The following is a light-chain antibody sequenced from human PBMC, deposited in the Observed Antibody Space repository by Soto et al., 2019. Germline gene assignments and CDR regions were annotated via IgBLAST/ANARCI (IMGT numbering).Light chain of an antibody. J-gene: IGLJ2*01. CDR3: TSFARSEDPCVV. Sequence: QSALTQPPSASGSPGQSVTISCTGTSTDIGGYNFVSWYQQQPGKAPTLLIYEVYKRPSGVPDRFSGSKSGNTASLTVSGLQADDEADYDCTSFARSEDPCVVFGGGTKLTVL. V-gene: IGLV2-8*01. CDR2: EVY. CDR1: STDIGGYNF.